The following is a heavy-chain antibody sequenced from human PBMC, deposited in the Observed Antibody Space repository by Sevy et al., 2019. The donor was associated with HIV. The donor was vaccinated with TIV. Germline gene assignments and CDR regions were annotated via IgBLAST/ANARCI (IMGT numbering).Heavy chain of an antibody. CDR1: GFSFSSHA. Sequence: GGSLRLSCAASGFSFSSHAMHWVRQAPGKGLEWVAVIWYDGGHKFYADSVKGRFTISRDNSHNTLFLQMNSLRAEDTTVYYCARGSRGPSPGGPSLDYWGQGTLVTVSS. CDR3: ARGSRGPSPGGPSLDY. V-gene: IGHV3-33*01. J-gene: IGHJ4*02. CDR2: IWYDGGHK. D-gene: IGHD1-26*01.